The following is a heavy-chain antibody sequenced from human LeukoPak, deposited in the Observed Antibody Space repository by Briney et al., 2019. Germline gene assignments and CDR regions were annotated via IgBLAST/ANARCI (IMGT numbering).Heavy chain of an antibody. D-gene: IGHD3-3*01. V-gene: IGHV4-34*01. CDR1: GGSFSGYY. Sequence: PSETLSLTCADYGGSFSGYYWSWIRQPPGKGLEWVGEINHRGSTNHNPSLKRRVTISARKTKNQLSLKLSYVTAADTAVLYCAGGGECWCGRSQAHCYYYMDVWGKGTTVTVSS. CDR2: INHRGST. CDR3: AGGGECWCGRSQAHCYYYMDV. J-gene: IGHJ6*03.